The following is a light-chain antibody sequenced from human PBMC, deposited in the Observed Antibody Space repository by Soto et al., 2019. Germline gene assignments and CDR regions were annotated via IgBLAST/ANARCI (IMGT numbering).Light chain of an antibody. V-gene: IGKV1-39*01. CDR1: QSLGDY. Sequence: DIQMGQSPSSLSASVGDRITITCRASQSLGDYLNWYQQKPGMAPKLLIYRTSTVQSGIPSRFSGSGSGTQFTLTISGLRPEDFATYFCQQGQATPYTFGQGTILDIK. CDR2: RTS. CDR3: QQGQATPYT. J-gene: IGKJ2*01.